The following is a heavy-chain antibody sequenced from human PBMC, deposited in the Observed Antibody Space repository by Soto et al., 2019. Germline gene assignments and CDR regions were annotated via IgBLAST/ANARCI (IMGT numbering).Heavy chain of an antibody. CDR3: ARDGYGALPIDS. CDR2: ISVDNGST. V-gene: IGHV1-18*01. J-gene: IGHJ4*02. CDR1: GYTFIEYG. Sequence: GASVKVSCKASGYTFIEYGISWVRQAPGQGLEWMGWISVDNGSTNYAQKFRDRVVMTIDRSTTTAYMEMSSLRSDDTAVYYCARDGYGALPIDSWGQGTLVTSPQ. D-gene: IGHD4-17*01.